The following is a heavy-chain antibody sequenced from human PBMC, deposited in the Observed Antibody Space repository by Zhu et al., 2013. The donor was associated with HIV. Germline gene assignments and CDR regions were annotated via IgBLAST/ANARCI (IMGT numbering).Heavy chain of an antibody. CDR1: GGSFSSYA. J-gene: IGHJ4*02. V-gene: IGHV1-69*06. CDR3: ASGYFDGYFDY. D-gene: IGHD3-9*01. CDR2: IIPIFGTA. Sequence: QVQLVQSGAEVKKPGSSVKVSCKASGGSFSSYAISWVRQAPGQGLEWMGGIIPIFGTANYAQNFQDRVTITADRSTRTAYMELSSLRSEDTAVYYCASGYFDGYFDYWGQGTLVTVSS.